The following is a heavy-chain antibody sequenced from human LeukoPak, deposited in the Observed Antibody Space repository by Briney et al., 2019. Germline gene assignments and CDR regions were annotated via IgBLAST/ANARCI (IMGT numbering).Heavy chain of an antibody. CDR1: RFTFSNYW. Sequence: PGGSLRLSCAASRFTFSNYWMHWIRQAPGKGLEWVANIKQDGSEQSYVDSVKGRFTISRDNAKNSLYLQINALRAEDTAVYYCATSRDGSKYRELSHWGQGTLVTVSS. CDR2: IKQDGSEQ. J-gene: IGHJ4*02. CDR3: ATSRDGSKYRELSH. V-gene: IGHV3-7*01. D-gene: IGHD5-24*01.